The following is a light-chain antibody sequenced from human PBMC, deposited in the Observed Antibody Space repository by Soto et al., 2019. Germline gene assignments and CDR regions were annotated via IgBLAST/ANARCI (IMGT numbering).Light chain of an antibody. CDR3: SSYISSSTFVV. V-gene: IGLV2-14*01. CDR1: SSDIGAYDY. Sequence: QSALTQPASLSGSPGQSITISCTGTSSDIGAYDYVSWFQQHPGKAPKLMISEVSNRPSGVSNRFSGSKSGNTASLTISGLQAEDEADYYCSSYISSSTFVVFGGGTQLTVL. CDR2: EVS. J-gene: IGLJ2*01.